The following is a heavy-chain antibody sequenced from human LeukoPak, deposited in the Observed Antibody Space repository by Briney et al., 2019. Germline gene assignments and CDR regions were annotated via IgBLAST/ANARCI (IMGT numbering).Heavy chain of an antibody. D-gene: IGHD7-27*01. CDR3: ARVPLGITHFDY. CDR2: IFYSGST. Sequence: SETLSLTCTVSGGSVSSGSYYWSWIRQPPGRGLEWIGYIFYSGSTNYNPSLKSRVTISVDTTKNQFSLKLSSVTAADTAVYYCARVPLGITHFDYWGQGTLDTVSS. V-gene: IGHV4-61*01. J-gene: IGHJ4*02. CDR1: GGSVSSGSYY.